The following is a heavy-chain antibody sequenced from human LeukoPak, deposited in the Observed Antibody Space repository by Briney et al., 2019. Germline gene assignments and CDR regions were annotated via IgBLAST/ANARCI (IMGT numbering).Heavy chain of an antibody. D-gene: IGHD5-18*01. J-gene: IGHJ4*02. V-gene: IGHV5-51*01. CDR3: ARHIDFGRGYRNGYNY. CDR1: GYSFTTYW. CDR2: IYPGDSDT. Sequence: PGASLKISCKGSGYSFTTYWIGWVRQLPGKGLEWMGIIYPGDSDTRYSPSFQGQVTISVDKSINTAYLQWSSLKASDTAMYYCARHIDFGRGYRNGYNYWGQGTLVTVSS.